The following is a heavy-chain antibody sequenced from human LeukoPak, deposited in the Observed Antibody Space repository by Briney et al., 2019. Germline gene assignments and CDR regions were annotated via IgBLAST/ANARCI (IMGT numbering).Heavy chain of an antibody. J-gene: IGHJ4*02. D-gene: IGHD3-22*01. Sequence: SETLSHTCTVSGGSISSGGYYWSWIRQHPGKGLEWIGYIYYSGSTYYNPSLKSRVTISVDTSKNQFSLKLSSVTAADTAVYYCARVEVGSSGLDYWGQGTLVTVSS. CDR3: ARVEVGSSGLDY. CDR1: GGSISSGGYY. CDR2: IYYSGST. V-gene: IGHV4-31*03.